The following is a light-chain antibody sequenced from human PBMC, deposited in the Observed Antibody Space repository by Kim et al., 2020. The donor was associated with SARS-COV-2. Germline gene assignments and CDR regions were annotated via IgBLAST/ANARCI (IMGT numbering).Light chain of an antibody. Sequence: VIWMTQSPSLLSASTGDRVTISCRMSQGIGSYLAWYQQKPGKAPELLISAASTLQSGVPSRFSGSGSGTDFTLTISRLQSEDFATYYCQQYYTFPLTFGGGTKLEI. CDR1: QGIGSY. J-gene: IGKJ4*01. V-gene: IGKV1D-8*03. CDR3: QQYYTFPLT. CDR2: AAS.